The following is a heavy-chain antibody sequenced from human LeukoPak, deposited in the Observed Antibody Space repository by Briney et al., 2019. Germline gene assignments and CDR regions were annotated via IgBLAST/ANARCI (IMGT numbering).Heavy chain of an antibody. D-gene: IGHD2-15*01. V-gene: IGHV3-23*01. CDR3: ARRWMAAKAFDI. J-gene: IGHJ3*02. CDR1: GFTFSSYA. CDR2: ISGSGDST. Sequence: GGSLRLSCAASGFTFSSYALYWVRQAPRKGLEWVSAISGSGDSTYYADSVKGRFTISRDNSRNTLYLQMNSLRAEDTAEYYCARRWMAAKAFDIWGQGTMVTVSS.